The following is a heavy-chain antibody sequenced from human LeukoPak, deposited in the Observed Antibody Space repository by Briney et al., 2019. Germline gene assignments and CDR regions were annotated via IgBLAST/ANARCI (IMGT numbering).Heavy chain of an antibody. CDR1: GFIFSNYA. CDR2: IRSGGTNE. CDR3: VSAPWLDGYNYYFFEY. J-gene: IGHJ4*02. D-gene: IGHD5-24*01. Sequence: PGGSLRLSCAASGFIFSNYAMHWVRQAPGKGLEWVAFIRSGGTNEYYADSVKGRFTISRDNFGNTLFLQMNGLRPEDTAVYYCVSAPWLDGYNYYFFEYWGQGTLVTVSS. V-gene: IGHV3-30*02.